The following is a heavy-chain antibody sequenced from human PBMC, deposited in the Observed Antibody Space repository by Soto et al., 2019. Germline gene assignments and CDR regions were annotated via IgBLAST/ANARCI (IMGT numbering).Heavy chain of an antibody. CDR1: GFSFSSYA. CDR2: ISGTGRST. D-gene: IGHD6-25*01. J-gene: IGHJ6*03. V-gene: IGHV3-23*01. Sequence: EVQLLESGGGLVQPGGSLRLSCVASGFSFSSYAMSWVRQAPGKGLEWVSTISGTGRSTYYADSVKGRFTISRDNSKNTLYLQVNSLRAEDTAVYYCAKDPIGYTDGYYYYYYMDVWGKGTTVTVSS. CDR3: AKDPIGYTDGYYYYYYMDV.